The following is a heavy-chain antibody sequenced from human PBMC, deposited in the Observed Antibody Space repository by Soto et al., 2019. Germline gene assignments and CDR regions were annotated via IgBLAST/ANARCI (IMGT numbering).Heavy chain of an antibody. D-gene: IGHD6-13*01. CDR3: ARSAAAVLKGSMDV. Sequence: QVQLVQSGAEVKKPGSSVKVSCKASGGIFNSYAISWVRQAPGQGLEWMGGILPVFGTPSSSQKFQGRVTITADRSTSTAYMELSSLRSEDTAVYYCARSAAAVLKGSMDVWGQGTRVTVSS. CDR1: GGIFNSYA. V-gene: IGHV1-69*06. CDR2: ILPVFGTP. J-gene: IGHJ6*02.